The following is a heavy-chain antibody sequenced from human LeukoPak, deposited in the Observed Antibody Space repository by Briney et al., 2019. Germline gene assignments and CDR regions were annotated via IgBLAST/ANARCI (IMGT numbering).Heavy chain of an antibody. CDR2: IIPIFGTA. J-gene: IGHJ4*02. V-gene: IGHV1-69*06. Sequence: SVTVSCKASGGTFSSYAISWVRQAPGQGLEWMGRIIPIFGTANYAQKFQGRFTITADKSTSTPYMELSSLRSEDTAVYYCARTRGGSCPYWGQGTLVTVSS. D-gene: IGHD2-15*01. CDR3: ARTRGGSCPY. CDR1: GGTFSSYA.